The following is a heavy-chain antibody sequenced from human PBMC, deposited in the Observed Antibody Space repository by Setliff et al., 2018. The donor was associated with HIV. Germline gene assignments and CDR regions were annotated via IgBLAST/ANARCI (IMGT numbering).Heavy chain of an antibody. V-gene: IGHV4-59*01. CDR2: IYIYNSGST. J-gene: IGHJ4*02. CDR1: GGSFSGYY. CDR3: ARGRDKYGPIDY. D-gene: IGHD3-10*01. Sequence: SETLSLTCSVSGGSFSGYYWSWIRQPPGKGLEWIGYIYIYNSGSTNYNPSLTSRVTISVDTSRNQFSLKLTSVTAADTAIYYCARGRDKYGPIDYWGQGTLVTVS.